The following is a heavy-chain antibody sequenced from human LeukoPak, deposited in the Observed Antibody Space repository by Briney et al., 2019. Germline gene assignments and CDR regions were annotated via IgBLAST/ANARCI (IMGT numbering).Heavy chain of an antibody. CDR3: ASGKVIVSY. CDR1: GFTFSSYA. CDR2: ISYDGSNK. J-gene: IGHJ4*02. V-gene: IGHV3-30-3*01. Sequence: PGRSLRLSCAASGFTFSSYAMHWVRQAPGKGLEWVAVISYDGSNKYYADSVKGRFTISRDNAKNSLYLQMDSLRAEDTAVYYCASGKVIVSYWGQGTLVTVSS. D-gene: IGHD3-22*01.